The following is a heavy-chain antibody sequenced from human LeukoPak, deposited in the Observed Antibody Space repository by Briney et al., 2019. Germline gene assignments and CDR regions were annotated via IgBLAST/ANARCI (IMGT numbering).Heavy chain of an antibody. Sequence: PGGSLRLSCAASGITFSTAWMSWFRQAPGKGLEWVSAISGSGGSTYYADSVKGRFTISRDNSKNTLYLQMNSLRAEDTAVYYCATGDSSGYFNIYWGQGTLVTVSS. D-gene: IGHD3-22*01. J-gene: IGHJ4*02. CDR2: ISGSGGST. V-gene: IGHV3-23*01. CDR3: ATGDSSGYFNIY. CDR1: GITFSTAW.